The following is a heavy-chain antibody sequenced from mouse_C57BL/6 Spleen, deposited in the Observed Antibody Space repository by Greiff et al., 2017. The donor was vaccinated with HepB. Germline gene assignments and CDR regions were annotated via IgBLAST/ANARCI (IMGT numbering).Heavy chain of an antibody. J-gene: IGHJ4*01. CDR1: GYAFSSSW. Sequence: QVQLQQSGPELVKPGASVKISCKASGYAFSSSWMNWVKQRPGKGLEWIGRIYPGDGDTNYNGKFKGKATLTTDKSSSTAYMQLSSLTSEDSAVYFCAISGYDYGEDAMDYWGQGTSVTVSS. V-gene: IGHV1-82*01. CDR3: AISGYDYGEDAMDY. CDR2: IYPGDGDT. D-gene: IGHD2-4*01.